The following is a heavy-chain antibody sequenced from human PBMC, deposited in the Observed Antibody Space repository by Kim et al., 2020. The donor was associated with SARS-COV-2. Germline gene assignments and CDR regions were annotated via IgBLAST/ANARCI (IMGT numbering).Heavy chain of an antibody. D-gene: IGHD5-18*01. CDR1: GFTFSSHA. CDR3: AKDVPVLIGFGGSQTGGDTAREGGIDY. J-gene: IGHJ4*02. CDR2: ISYDGSNK. Sequence: GGSLRLSCAASGFTFSSHAMHLVRQAPGKGLEWVAVISYDGSNKYYADSVKGRFTISRDNSKNTLYLQMNSLRAEDTAVYYCAKDVPVLIGFGGSQTGGDTAREGGIDYWRQGTLVTVSS. V-gene: IGHV3-30*18.